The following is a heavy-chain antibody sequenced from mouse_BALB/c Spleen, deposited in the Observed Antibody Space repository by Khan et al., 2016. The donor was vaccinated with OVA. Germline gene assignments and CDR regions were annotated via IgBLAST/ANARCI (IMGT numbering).Heavy chain of an antibody. D-gene: IGHD1-1*01. CDR3: SRGGYGSALPY. J-gene: IGHJ3*01. V-gene: IGHV1-77*01. CDR1: GYTFTDYV. CDR2: IYPGGGST. Sequence: QVQLKQSGPELVKPGASVQMSCKASGYTFTDYVISWVKQRTGQGLEWIGQIYPGGGSTYYNENFKGKATLTADKSSNTAYMQLSSLTSEDSAVYFCSRGGYGSALPYWGQGTLVTVSA.